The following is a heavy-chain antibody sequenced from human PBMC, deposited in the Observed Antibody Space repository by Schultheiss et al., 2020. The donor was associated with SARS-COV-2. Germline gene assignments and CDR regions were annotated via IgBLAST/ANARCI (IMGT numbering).Heavy chain of an antibody. Sequence: GGSLRLSCAASGFTFSSSWMSWVRQAPGKGLEWVVNIKQDGSEKYYVDSVKGRFTISRDNAKNSLYLQMNSLRVEDTAVYYCARDNWGRTDYWGQGTLVTVSS. V-gene: IGHV3-7*01. D-gene: IGHD7-27*01. CDR3: ARDNWGRTDY. J-gene: IGHJ4*02. CDR2: IKQDGSEK. CDR1: GFTFSSSW.